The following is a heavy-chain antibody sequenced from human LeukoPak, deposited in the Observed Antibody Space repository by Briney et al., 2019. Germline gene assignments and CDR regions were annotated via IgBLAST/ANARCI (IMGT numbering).Heavy chain of an antibody. D-gene: IGHD4-17*01. CDR1: GGSISSGGSY. V-gene: IGHV4-31*03. J-gene: IGHJ4*02. Sequence: SQTLSLTCTVSGGSISSGGSYWSWIRQHPGKGLEWIGCIYYSGTTYYHPSLTSRVAISVDTSKNQFSLKLSSVTAADTAVYYCARSGTVTTWNYWGQGTLVTVSS. CDR3: ARSGTVTTWNY. CDR2: IYYSGTT.